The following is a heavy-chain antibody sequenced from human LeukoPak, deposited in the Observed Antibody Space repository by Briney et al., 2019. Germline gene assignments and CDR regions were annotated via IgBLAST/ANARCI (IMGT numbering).Heavy chain of an antibody. CDR2: IFYNGAT. CDR3: ARETRFDDSSGHTTGY. V-gene: IGHV4-39*01. Sequence: SETLSLTCTVSGASISSIDYYWGWVRQPPGKGLEWIVTIFYNGATQYNPSLKSRIAMGVDKSMNQFSLKLTSVTAADTAVYFCARETRFDDSSGHTTGYWGQGTLVTVSS. CDR1: GASISSIDYY. D-gene: IGHD3-22*01. J-gene: IGHJ4*02.